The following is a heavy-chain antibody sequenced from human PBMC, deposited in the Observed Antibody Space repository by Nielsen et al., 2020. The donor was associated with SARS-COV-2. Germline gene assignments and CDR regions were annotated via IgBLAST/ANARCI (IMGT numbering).Heavy chain of an antibody. Sequence: SETLSLTCTVSGGSISSGGYYWSWIRQHPGKGLEWIGYIYYSGSTYYNPSLKSRVTISVDTSKNQFFLKLSSVTAADTAVYYSARGTMIVVVIGAFDIWGQGTMVTVSS. V-gene: IGHV4-31*03. D-gene: IGHD3-22*01. CDR3: ARGTMIVVVIGAFDI. J-gene: IGHJ3*02. CDR2: IYYSGST. CDR1: GGSISSGGYY.